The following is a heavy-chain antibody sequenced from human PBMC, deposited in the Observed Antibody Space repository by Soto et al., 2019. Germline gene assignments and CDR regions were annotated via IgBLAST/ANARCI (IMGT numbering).Heavy chain of an antibody. CDR1: GYTFTSYD. V-gene: IGHV1-8*01. CDR2: MNPNSGNT. J-gene: IGHJ6*02. Sequence: GASVKVSCKASGYTFTSYDINWVRQATGQGLEWMGWMNPNSGNTGYAQKFQGRVTMTRNTSISTAYMELSSLRSEDTAVYYCARGVSEDIVLVPAAIRTYYYYYYGMDVWGQGTTVTVSS. CDR3: ARGVSEDIVLVPAAIRTYYYYYYGMDV. D-gene: IGHD2-2*01.